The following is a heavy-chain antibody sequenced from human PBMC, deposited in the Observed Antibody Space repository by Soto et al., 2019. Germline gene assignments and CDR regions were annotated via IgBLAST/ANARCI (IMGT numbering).Heavy chain of an antibody. J-gene: IGHJ4*02. CDR2: IWYDGSIQ. V-gene: IGHV3-33*01. CDR1: GFSFSNHG. D-gene: IGHD2-21*02. CDR3: ARDCGGDCRDFDC. Sequence: QVQLVESGGGVVQPGRSLRLSCVASGFSFSNHGMHWVRQAPGTGLEWVAIIWYDGSIQYYADSVKGRFTISRDNSKNTLYLQMNSLTAEDTAVYYCARDCGGDCRDFDCWGQGTLVTVSS.